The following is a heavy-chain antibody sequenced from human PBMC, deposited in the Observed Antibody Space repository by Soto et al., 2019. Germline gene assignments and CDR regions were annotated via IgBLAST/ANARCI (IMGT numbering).Heavy chain of an antibody. V-gene: IGHV4-34*01. CDR1: GGPFSGYY. D-gene: IGHD1-20*01. Sequence: ASETLSLTCAVYGGPFSGYYWSWIRQPPGKGLEWIGEINHSGSTNYNPSLKSRVTISVDTSKNQFSLKLSSVTAADTAVYYCARGEVTGNPLWYWGQGTMVTVSS. J-gene: IGHJ4*02. CDR2: INHSGST. CDR3: ARGEVTGNPLWY.